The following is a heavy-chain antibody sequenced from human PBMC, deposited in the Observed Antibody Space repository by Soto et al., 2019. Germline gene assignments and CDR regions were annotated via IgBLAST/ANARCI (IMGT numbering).Heavy chain of an antibody. CDR3: ARDRYYYGMDV. CDR1: GFTVSSNY. Sequence: GGSLRLSCAASGFTVSSNYMSWVRQAPGKGLEWVSVIYSGGSTYYADSVKGRFTISRDNSKNTLYLQVDSLRAEDTAVYYCARDRYYYGMDVWGQGTTVTVSS. CDR2: IYSGGST. J-gene: IGHJ6*02. V-gene: IGHV3-53*01.